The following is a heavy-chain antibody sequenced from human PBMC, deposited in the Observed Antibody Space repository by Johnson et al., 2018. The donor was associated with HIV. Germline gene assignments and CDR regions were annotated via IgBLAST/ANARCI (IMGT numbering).Heavy chain of an antibody. Sequence: QVQLVESGGGVVQPGRSLRLSCAASGFTFSSYGMHWVRQAPGKGLEWVAVISYDGSNKYYADSVKGRFTISRDNSKKTLYLQMNNLRVEDTAVYYCARAGAVGFDAFDIWGQGTMVTVSS. V-gene: IGHV3-30*03. D-gene: IGHD6-19*01. CDR1: GFTFSSYG. CDR3: ARAGAVGFDAFDI. CDR2: ISYDGSNK. J-gene: IGHJ3*02.